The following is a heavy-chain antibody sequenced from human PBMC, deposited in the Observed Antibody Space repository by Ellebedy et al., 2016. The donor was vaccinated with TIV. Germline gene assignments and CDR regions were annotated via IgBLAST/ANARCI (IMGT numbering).Heavy chain of an antibody. CDR2: INPNSGGT. Sequence: ASVKVSXXASGYTFTGYYMHWVRQAPGQGLEWMGWINPNSGGTNYAQKFQGRVTMTRDTSISTAYMELSRLRSDDTAVYYCARDPTRFGEKYFQHWGQGTLVTVSS. CDR3: ARDPTRFGEKYFQH. V-gene: IGHV1-2*02. D-gene: IGHD3-10*01. CDR1: GYTFTGYY. J-gene: IGHJ1*01.